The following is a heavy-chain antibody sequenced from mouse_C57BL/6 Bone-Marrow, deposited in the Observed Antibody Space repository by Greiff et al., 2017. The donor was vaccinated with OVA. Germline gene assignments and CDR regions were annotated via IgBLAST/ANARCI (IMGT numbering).Heavy chain of an antibody. CDR1: GYTFTDYY. Sequence: VQLQQSGPVLVKPGASVKMSCKASGYTFTDYYMNWVKQSHGKSLEWIGVINPYNGGTSYNQKFKGKATLTVDKSSSTAYMELNSLTSEDSAVYYCATHYGSPYYFDYWGQGTTLTVSS. D-gene: IGHD1-1*01. CDR3: ATHYGSPYYFDY. V-gene: IGHV1-19*01. CDR2: INPYNGGT. J-gene: IGHJ2*01.